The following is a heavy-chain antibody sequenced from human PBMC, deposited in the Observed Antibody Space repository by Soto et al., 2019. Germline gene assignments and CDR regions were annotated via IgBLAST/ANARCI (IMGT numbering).Heavy chain of an antibody. J-gene: IGHJ3*02. V-gene: IGHV1-2*04. CDR3: ARMELLTNAFDI. D-gene: IGHD1-26*01. CDR1: GDTFSIYT. CDR2: INPNSGGT. Sequence: ASVKVSCKASGDTFSIYTISWVRQAPGQGLEWMGWINPNSGGTNYAQKFQGWVTMTRDTSISTAYMELSRLRSDDTAVYYCARMELLTNAFDIWGKGTMVTVSS.